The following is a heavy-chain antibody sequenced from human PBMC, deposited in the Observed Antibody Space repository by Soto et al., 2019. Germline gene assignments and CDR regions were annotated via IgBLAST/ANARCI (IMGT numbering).Heavy chain of an antibody. CDR1: GFTFSSYA. D-gene: IGHD6-25*01. Sequence: TGGSLRLSCEVSGFTFSSYAMTWVRQAPGKGLEWVSSIDGVGTSTYYADSVKARFIISRDNSKKTLYLQLNSLRAEDTAIYYCATLPRLPPVRVYYYDMDVWGQGTAVTVSS. CDR3: ATLPRLPPVRVYYYDMDV. V-gene: IGHV3-23*05. J-gene: IGHJ6*02. CDR2: IDGVGTST.